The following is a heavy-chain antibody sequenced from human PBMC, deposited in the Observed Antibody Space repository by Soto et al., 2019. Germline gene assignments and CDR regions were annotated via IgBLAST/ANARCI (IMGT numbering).Heavy chain of an antibody. V-gene: IGHV3-15*01. Sequence: PGGSLRLSCAASGFTFSKYAMTWARQAPGKGLEWIGRIKSKTDGGTTDYAAPVKGRFTISRDDSKNTLYLQMNSLKTEDTAVYYCTTVTRHFDWLLTNWFDPWGQGTLVTAPQ. D-gene: IGHD3-9*01. CDR1: GFTFSKYA. CDR2: IKSKTDGGTT. J-gene: IGHJ5*02. CDR3: TTVTRHFDWLLTNWFDP.